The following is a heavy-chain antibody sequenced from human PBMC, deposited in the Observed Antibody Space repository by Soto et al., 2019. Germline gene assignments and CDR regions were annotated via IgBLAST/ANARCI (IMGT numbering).Heavy chain of an antibody. V-gene: IGHV1-46*01. J-gene: IGHJ3*02. Sequence: ASVKVSCKASRYTFTSYYMHWVRQAPGQGLEWMGIINPSGGSTSYAQKFQGRVTMTRDTSTSTVYMELSSLRSEDTAVYYCVRGDYGGNSGNDAFDIWGQGTMVTVSS. CDR2: INPSGGST. CDR3: VRGDYGGNSGNDAFDI. D-gene: IGHD4-17*01. CDR1: RYTFTSYY.